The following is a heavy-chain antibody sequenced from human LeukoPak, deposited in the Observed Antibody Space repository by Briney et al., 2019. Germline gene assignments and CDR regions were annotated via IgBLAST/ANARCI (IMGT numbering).Heavy chain of an antibody. D-gene: IGHD6-13*01. Sequence: PGGSLRLSCAASGFTFSSYVMHWVRQAPGKGLEWVANIKQDGSEKYYVDSVKGRFTISRDNAKNSLYLQMNSLRAEDTAVYYCARDLSPEEQLVQEAFGYWGQGTLVTVSS. CDR1: GFTFSSYV. CDR3: ARDLSPEEQLVQEAFGY. CDR2: IKQDGSEK. V-gene: IGHV3-7*01. J-gene: IGHJ4*02.